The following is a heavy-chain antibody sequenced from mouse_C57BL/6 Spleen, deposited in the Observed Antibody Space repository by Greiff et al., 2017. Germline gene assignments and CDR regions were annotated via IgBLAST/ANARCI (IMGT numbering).Heavy chain of an antibody. J-gene: IGHJ4*01. CDR3: ARQGVYYGDYYAMDY. D-gene: IGHD2-1*01. CDR2: ISNLAYSI. Sequence: EVKLMESGGGLVQPGGSLKLSCAASGFTFSDYGMEWVRQAPRKGPEWVAFISNLAYSIYYADTVTGRFHISSENAKNTLYLEMSSLMSEDTAMYYCARQGVYYGDYYAMDYWGQGTSVTVSS. CDR1: GFTFSDYG. V-gene: IGHV5-15*01.